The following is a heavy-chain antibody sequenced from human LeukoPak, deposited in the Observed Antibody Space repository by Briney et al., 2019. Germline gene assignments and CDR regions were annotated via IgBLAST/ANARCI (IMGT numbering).Heavy chain of an antibody. CDR1: GFTFSSYS. CDR2: ISSSSSTI. V-gene: IGHV3-48*02. D-gene: IGHD3-22*01. CDR3: ARDPITMIVGGYFDY. Sequence: GGSLRLSRAASGFTFSSYSMNWVRQAPGKGLEWVSYISSSSSTIYYADSVKGRFTISRDNAKNSLYLQMNSLRDEDTAVYYCARDPITMIVGGYFDYWGQGTLVTVSS. J-gene: IGHJ4*02.